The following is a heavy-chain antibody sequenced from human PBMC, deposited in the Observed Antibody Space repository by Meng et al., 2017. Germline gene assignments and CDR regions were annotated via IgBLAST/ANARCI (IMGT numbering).Heavy chain of an antibody. CDR2: AYYRSKWYH. J-gene: IGHJ4*02. CDR3: ARGYYSFDS. V-gene: IGHV6-1*02. Sequence: IQAETVGPRLVKPSHPLSLICGLSGDSVSSNSAAWNWIRQCPSRGREWLGRAYYRSKWYHEYAESVKSRVSIDPDTSKIQFSLQVRSVTPEDSAVYYCARGYYSFDSWGQRTLVTVSS. D-gene: IGHD1-26*01. CDR1: GDSVSSNSAA.